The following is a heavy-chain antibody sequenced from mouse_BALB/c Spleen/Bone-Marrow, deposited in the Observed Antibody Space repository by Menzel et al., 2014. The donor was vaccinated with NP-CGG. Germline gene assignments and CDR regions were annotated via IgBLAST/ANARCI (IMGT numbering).Heavy chain of an antibody. CDR3: ARLGYYGGFAY. J-gene: IGHJ3*01. V-gene: IGHV4-1*02. CDR1: GFDFSRYW. D-gene: IGHD2-3*01. CDR2: INPESNTI. Sequence: EVMLVESGGGLVQPGGSLKLSCAASGFDFSRYWMSWVRQAPGKGLEWIGEINPESNTINYSPSLKDKFIISRDNAKNTLYLQMNKVRSEDTALYYCARLGYYGGFAYWGQGTLVTVSA.